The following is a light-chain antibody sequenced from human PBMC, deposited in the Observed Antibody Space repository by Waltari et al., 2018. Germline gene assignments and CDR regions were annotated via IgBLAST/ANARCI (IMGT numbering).Light chain of an antibody. CDR2: EVN. J-gene: IGLJ3*02. CDR3: CASGGSRPWV. Sequence: QSALTQPASVSGSPGQSITIFCTETSSDIGDYNVISWYQQDPGKAPKLIIYEVNRRPSGISNRFSGSKSGNTASLTISGLQAEDAADYYCASGGSRPWVFGGGTKLTVL. V-gene: IGLV2-23*02. CDR1: SSDIGDYNV.